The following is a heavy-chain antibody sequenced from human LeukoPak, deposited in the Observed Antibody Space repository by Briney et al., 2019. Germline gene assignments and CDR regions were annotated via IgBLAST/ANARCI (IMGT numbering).Heavy chain of an antibody. J-gene: IGHJ3*02. Sequence: GASVKVSCKASGYTFTSYGINWVRQAPGQGLEWMGWIRVYNGNTNYAQKLQGRVTMTTDTSTSTAYMELSSLRSEDTAVYYCATRSTFGGVIVPRAFDIWGQGTMVTVSS. V-gene: IGHV1-18*01. D-gene: IGHD3-16*02. CDR3: ATRSTFGGVIVPRAFDI. CDR2: IRVYNGNT. CDR1: GYTFTSYG.